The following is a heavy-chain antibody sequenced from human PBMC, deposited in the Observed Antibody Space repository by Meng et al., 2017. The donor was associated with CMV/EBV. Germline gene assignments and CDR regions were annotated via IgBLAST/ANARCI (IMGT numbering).Heavy chain of an antibody. CDR1: GFTFGDYA. J-gene: IGHJ6*02. D-gene: IGHD1-20*01. V-gene: IGHV3-49*04. Sequence: GKSLKISCTASGFTFGDYAMSWVRQAPGKGLEWVGFIRSKAYGGTAEYAASVKGRFTISRDDSRSIAYLQMNSLKTEDTAVYYCSRAGGNWTEGPYYYYYYGMDVWGQGTTVTVSS. CDR2: IRSKAYGGTA. CDR3: SRAGGNWTEGPYYYYYYGMDV.